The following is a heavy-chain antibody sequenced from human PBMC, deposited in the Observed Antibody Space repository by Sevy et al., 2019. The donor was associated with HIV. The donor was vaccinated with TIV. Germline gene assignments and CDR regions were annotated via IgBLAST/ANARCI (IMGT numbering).Heavy chain of an antibody. V-gene: IGHV3-33*08. CDR2: IWYDGSNK. D-gene: IGHD3-10*01. Sequence: GGSLRLSCAASGFTFSSYGMHWVRQAPGKGLEWVAVIWYDGSNKYYADSVKGRFTISRDNSKNTLYLQMNSLGAEDTAVYYCASDYYGSGSYYRVFYWGQGTLVTVSS. CDR1: GFTFSSYG. J-gene: IGHJ4*02. CDR3: ASDYYGSGSYYRVFY.